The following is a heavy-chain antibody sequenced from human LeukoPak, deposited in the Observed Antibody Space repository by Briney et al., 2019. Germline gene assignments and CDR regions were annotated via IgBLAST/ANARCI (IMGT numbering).Heavy chain of an antibody. V-gene: IGHV1-2*02. D-gene: IGHD3-22*01. CDR2: INTNSGGT. CDR1: GYTFTGYY. Sequence: ASVKLSCKASGYTFTGYYMHWVRQAPGQGLEWMGWINTNSGGTNYAQKFQGRVTMTRDTSISTAYMELSRLRSDDTAVYYCARLVTMIVVVQVSDYWGQGTLVTVSS. J-gene: IGHJ4*02. CDR3: ARLVTMIVVVQVSDY.